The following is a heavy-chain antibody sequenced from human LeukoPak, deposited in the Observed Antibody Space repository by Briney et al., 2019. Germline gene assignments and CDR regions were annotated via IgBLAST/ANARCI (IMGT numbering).Heavy chain of an antibody. V-gene: IGHV1-2*04. D-gene: IGHD5-18*01. J-gene: IGHJ4*02. CDR2: INPNSGGT. CDR1: GYTFTGYY. Sequence: GASVKVSCKASGYTFTGYYMHWVRQAPGQGLEWMGWINPNSGGTNYAQKFQGWVTMTRDTSISTAYMELSRLRSDDTAVYYCARDFSQRYSYGLLYWGQGTLVTVSS. CDR3: ARDFSQRYSYGLLY.